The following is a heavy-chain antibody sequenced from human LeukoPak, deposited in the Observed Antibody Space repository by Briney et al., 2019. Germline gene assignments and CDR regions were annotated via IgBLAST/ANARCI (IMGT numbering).Heavy chain of an antibody. CDR3: ARSMTTVSDDAFDI. D-gene: IGHD4-17*01. CDR1: GFTVSSHY. J-gene: IGHJ3*02. V-gene: IGHV3-53*01. Sequence: PGGSLRLSCVASGFTVSSHYMSWVRQAPGKGLEWVSLLYTGGRTYYADSVEGRFTISRDDSKNTVYLHMNTVRAEDTAMYYCARSMTTVSDDAFDIWGQGTMVTVSS. CDR2: LYTGGRT.